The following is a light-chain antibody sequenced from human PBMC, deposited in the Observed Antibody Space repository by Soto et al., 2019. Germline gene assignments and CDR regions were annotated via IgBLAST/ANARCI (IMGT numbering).Light chain of an antibody. CDR3: MQGTHWPWT. V-gene: IGKV2-30*01. Sequence: DVVMTQSPLSLPVTLGQPASLSCRSSRSLVYSDGNTYLSWFQQRPGQSPRRLVYKVSNRDSGVPDRFSGSGSGTDFTLKISRVEAEDVGFYFCMQGTHWPWTFGQGTKVEIK. CDR2: KVS. CDR1: RSLVYSDGNTY. J-gene: IGKJ1*01.